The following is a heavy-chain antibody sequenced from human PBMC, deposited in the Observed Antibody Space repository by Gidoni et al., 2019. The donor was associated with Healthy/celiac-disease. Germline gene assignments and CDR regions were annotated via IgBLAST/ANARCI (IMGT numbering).Heavy chain of an antibody. CDR2: ISGSGGST. CDR3: AKDVTYYSSGWGGY. D-gene: IGHD6-19*01. Sequence: EVQLLESGGGLVQPGGSLRLSCAASGFPFSSYAMRWVRQAPGKGLEWVSAISGSGGSTYYADSVKGRLNISRNNSKNTLYLQMNNLRAEDTAVYYCAKDVTYYSSGWGGYWGQGTLVTVSS. J-gene: IGHJ4*02. CDR1: GFPFSSYA. V-gene: IGHV3-23*01.